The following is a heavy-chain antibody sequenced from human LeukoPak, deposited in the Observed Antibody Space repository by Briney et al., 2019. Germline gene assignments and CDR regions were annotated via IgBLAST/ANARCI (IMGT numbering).Heavy chain of an antibody. CDR1: GGSISSGGYY. CDR3: ASIVVVPAAMLPDWYFDL. J-gene: IGHJ2*01. CDR2: IYYSGST. V-gene: IGHV4-31*03. Sequence: SETLSLTCTVSGGSISSGGYYWSWIRQHPGKGLEWIGYIYYSGSTYYNPSLKSRVTISVDTSKNQFSLKLSSVTAADTAVYYCASIVVVPAAMLPDWYFDLWGRGTLVTVSS. D-gene: IGHD2-2*01.